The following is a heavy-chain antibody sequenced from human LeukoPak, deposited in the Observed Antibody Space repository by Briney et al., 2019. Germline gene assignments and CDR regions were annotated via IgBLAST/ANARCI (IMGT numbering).Heavy chain of an antibody. CDR2: FDPEDGET. CDR3: ATISSGPAYYFDY. CDR1: GYTLTELS. V-gene: IGHV1-24*01. Sequence: ASVTVSCKVSGYTLTELSMHWVRQAPGKGLEWMGGFDPEDGETIYAQKFQGRVTMTEDTSTDTAYMELSSLRSEDTAVYYCATISSGPAYYFDYWGQGTLVTVSS. D-gene: IGHD6-19*01. J-gene: IGHJ4*02.